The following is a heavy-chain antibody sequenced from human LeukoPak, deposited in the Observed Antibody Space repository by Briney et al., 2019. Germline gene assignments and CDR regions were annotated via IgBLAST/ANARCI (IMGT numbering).Heavy chain of an antibody. J-gene: IGHJ4*02. Sequence: SETQSLTCAVYGGSFSGYYWSWIRQPPGKGLEWIGEINHSGSTNYNPSLKSRVTISVDTSKNQFSLKLSSVTAADTAVYYCARTRRGPHYGPMDYWGQGTLVTVSS. CDR1: GGSFSGYY. CDR2: INHSGST. CDR3: ARTRRGPHYGPMDY. D-gene: IGHD4-17*01. V-gene: IGHV4-34*01.